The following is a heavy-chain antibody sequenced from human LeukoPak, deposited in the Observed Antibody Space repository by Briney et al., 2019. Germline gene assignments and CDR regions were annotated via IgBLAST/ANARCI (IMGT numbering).Heavy chain of an antibody. Sequence: PSETLSLTCTVSGGSISSYYWSWIRQPPGKGLEWIGYIYYSGSTNYNPSLKSRVTISVDTSKNQFSLKLSSVTAADTAVYYCARLVIGQVVALDYWGQGTLVTVSS. V-gene: IGHV4-59*08. CDR3: ARLVIGQVVALDY. CDR2: IYYSGST. J-gene: IGHJ4*02. D-gene: IGHD3-22*01. CDR1: GGSISSYY.